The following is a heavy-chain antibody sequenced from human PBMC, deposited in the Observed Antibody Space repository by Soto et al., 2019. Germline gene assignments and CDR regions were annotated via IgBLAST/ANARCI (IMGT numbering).Heavy chain of an antibody. D-gene: IGHD3-3*01. Sequence: QVQLQQWGAGLLKPSETLSLTCAVYGGSFSGYYWSWIRQPPGRGLEWIGEINHSGRTNYNPSLKRLVTISADISKKQFSQKLSSVTAADTAVYYCARDPASGLFDYWGQGTLVTVSS. V-gene: IGHV4-34*01. CDR3: ARDPASGLFDY. J-gene: IGHJ4*02. CDR2: INHSGRT. CDR1: GGSFSGYY.